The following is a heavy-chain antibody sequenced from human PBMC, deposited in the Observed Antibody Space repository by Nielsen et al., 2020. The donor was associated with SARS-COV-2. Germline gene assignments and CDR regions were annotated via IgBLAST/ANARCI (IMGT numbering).Heavy chain of an antibody. CDR1: GGSVSSGSYY. CDR3: ARGKGNVLRFLEWLHRDNYYYGMDV. CDR2: IYYSGST. V-gene: IGHV4-61*01. J-gene: IGHJ6*02. Sequence: SETLSLTCTVSGGSVSSGSYYWSWIRQPPGKGLEWIGYIYYSGSTNYNPSLKSRVTISVDTSKNQFSLKLSSVTAADTAVYYCARGKGNVLRFLEWLHRDNYYYGMDVWGQGTTVTVSS. D-gene: IGHD3-3*01.